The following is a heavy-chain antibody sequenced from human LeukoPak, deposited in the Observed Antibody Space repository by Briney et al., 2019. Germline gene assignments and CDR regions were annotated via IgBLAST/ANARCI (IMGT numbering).Heavy chain of an antibody. D-gene: IGHD6-19*01. J-gene: IGHJ4*02. V-gene: IGHV3-23*01. Sequence: PGGPLRLSCAASGFTFSIHAMNWVRQAPGKGLEWVSVITGNSVNTFYADSVKGRFTISRDNSKNTLYMYMNSLRAEDAAVYYCVKAASGGWYDTNFDYWGQGTLVTVSS. CDR2: ITGNSVNT. CDR3: VKAASGGWYDTNFDY. CDR1: GFTFSIHA.